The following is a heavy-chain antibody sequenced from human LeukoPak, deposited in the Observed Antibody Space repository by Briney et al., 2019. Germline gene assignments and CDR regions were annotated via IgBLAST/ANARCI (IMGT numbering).Heavy chain of an antibody. CDR1: GFTFSSYS. Sequence: SGGSLRLSCAASGFTFSSYSMTWVRQAPGKGLEWVSSISSSSSYIYYADSVKGRFTISRDNAKNSLYLQMNSLRAEDTAVYYCARGLSRDIVVVPAATPFDPWGQGTLVTVSS. V-gene: IGHV3-21*01. D-gene: IGHD2-2*01. J-gene: IGHJ5*02. CDR2: ISSSSSYI. CDR3: ARGLSRDIVVVPAATPFDP.